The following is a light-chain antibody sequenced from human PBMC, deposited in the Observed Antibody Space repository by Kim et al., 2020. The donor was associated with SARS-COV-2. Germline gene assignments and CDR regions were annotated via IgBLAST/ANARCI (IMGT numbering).Light chain of an antibody. Sequence: DIQLTQSPSFLSASVGDRVTITCRASQGISSYLACYQQKPGKAPKLLIYAASTLQSGVPSRFSGSGSGTEFTLTISSLQPEDFATYYCQQLNSYPHTFGQGTKLEI. CDR3: QQLNSYPHT. J-gene: IGKJ2*01. CDR2: AAS. V-gene: IGKV1-9*01. CDR1: QGISSY.